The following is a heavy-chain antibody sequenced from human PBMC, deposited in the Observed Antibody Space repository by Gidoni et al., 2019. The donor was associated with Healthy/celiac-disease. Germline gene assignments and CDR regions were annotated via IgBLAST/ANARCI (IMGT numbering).Heavy chain of an antibody. D-gene: IGHD5-12*01. CDR3: AREGVEMATIRNGRLFDY. CDR1: GGSFSGYY. CDR2: INHSGST. Sequence: QVQLQQWGAGLLKPSETLSLTCAVYGGSFSGYYWSWIRQPPGKGLEWIGEINHSGSTNYNPSLKSRVTISVDTSKNQFSLKLSSVTAADTAVYYCAREGVEMATIRNGRLFDYWGQGTLVTVSS. V-gene: IGHV4-34*01. J-gene: IGHJ4*02.